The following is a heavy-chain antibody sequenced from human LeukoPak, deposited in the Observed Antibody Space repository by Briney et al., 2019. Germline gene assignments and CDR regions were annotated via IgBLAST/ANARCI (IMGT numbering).Heavy chain of an antibody. Sequence: PRGSPSLSCAASGFSVTTDHMSWVRQAPGEGLEWVSVIYNDGKTYRADSVKGRFAISRDNSKNTVHLQMNGLRGEDTAVYYCARVWELSFDYWGQGTLV. D-gene: IGHD1-26*01. CDR2: IYNDGKT. CDR1: GFSVTTDH. V-gene: IGHV3-53*01. CDR3: ARVWELSFDY. J-gene: IGHJ4*02.